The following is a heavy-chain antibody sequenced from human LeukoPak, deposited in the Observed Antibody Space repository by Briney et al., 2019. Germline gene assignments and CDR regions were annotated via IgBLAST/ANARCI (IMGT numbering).Heavy chain of an antibody. J-gene: IGHJ4*02. CDR2: ISGSSSTI. CDR1: GFTFNSYS. V-gene: IGHV3-48*04. CDR3: ARVRGYSFGYFDY. Sequence: GGSLRLSCAASGFTFNSYSINWVRQAPGKGLEWLSYISGSSSTIYYADSVKGRFTISRDIAKNTLYLQMNSLRPEDTAVYYCARVRGYSFGYFDYWGQGTLVTVSS. D-gene: IGHD5-18*01.